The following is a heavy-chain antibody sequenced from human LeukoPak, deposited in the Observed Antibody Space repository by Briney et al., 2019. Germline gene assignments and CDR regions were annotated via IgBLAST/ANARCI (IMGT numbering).Heavy chain of an antibody. CDR2: INPSGGST. Sequence: GASVKVSCKASGYTFTSYYMHWVRQAPGQGLEWMGIINPSGGSTSYAQKFQGRVTMTRDTSTSTVYMELSSLRSEDTAVYYCARDWGSRWSYYHGMDVWGQGTTVTVSS. J-gene: IGHJ6*02. V-gene: IGHV1-46*01. CDR3: ARDWGSRWSYYHGMDV. CDR1: GYTFTSYY. D-gene: IGHD4-23*01.